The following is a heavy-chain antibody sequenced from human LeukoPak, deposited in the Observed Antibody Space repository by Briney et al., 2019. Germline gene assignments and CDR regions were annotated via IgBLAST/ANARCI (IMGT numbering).Heavy chain of an antibody. CDR3: ARVGYSSSRLGDYFDY. V-gene: IGHV4-39*07. CDR1: GGSISSSSYY. Sequence: SETLSLTCTVSGGSISSSSYYWGWIRQPPGKGLEWIGSIYYSGSTYYNPSLKSRVTISVDTSKNQFSLKLSSVTAADTAVYYCARVGYSSSRLGDYFDYWGQGTLVTVSS. CDR2: IYYSGST. D-gene: IGHD6-13*01. J-gene: IGHJ4*02.